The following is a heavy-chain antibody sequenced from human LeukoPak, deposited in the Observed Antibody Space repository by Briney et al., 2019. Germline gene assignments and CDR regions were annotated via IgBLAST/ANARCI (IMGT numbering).Heavy chain of an antibody. CDR2: IYTSGST. Sequence: SETLSLTCTASGGSISSGSYYWSWIRQPTGKGLEWIGRIYTSGSTNYNPSLKSRVTISVDTSKNQFSLKLSSVTAADTAVYYCAREPYYDFWSGYPTGFDYWGQGALVTVSS. V-gene: IGHV4-61*02. J-gene: IGHJ4*02. CDR1: GGSISSGSYY. CDR3: AREPYYDFWSGYPTGFDY. D-gene: IGHD3-3*01.